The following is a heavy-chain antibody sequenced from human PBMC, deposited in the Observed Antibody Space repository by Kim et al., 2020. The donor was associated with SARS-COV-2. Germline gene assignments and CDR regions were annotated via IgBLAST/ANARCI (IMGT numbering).Heavy chain of an antibody. J-gene: IGHJ6*02. CDR1: GFTFSSYS. CDR3: ARDPHGDYDYYYYGMDV. D-gene: IGHD4-17*01. V-gene: IGHV3-21*01. CDR2: ISSSSSYI. Sequence: GGSLRLSCAASGFTFSSYSMNWVRQAPGKGLEWVSSISSSSSYIYYADSVKGRFTISRDNAKNSLYLQMNSLRAEDTAVYYCARDPHGDYDYYYYGMDVWGQGTTVTVSS.